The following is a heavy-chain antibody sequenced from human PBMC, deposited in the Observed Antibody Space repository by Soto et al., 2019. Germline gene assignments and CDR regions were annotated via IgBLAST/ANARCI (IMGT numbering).Heavy chain of an antibody. J-gene: IGHJ5*02. V-gene: IGHV1-69*06. CDR1: GGTFSSYA. CDR3: ALVVAAGNWFDP. CDR2: IIPIFGTA. D-gene: IGHD2-15*01. Sequence: ASVKVSCKASGGTFSSYAISWVRQAPGQGLEWMGGIIPIFGTANYAQKFQGRVTITADKSTSTAYMELSSLRSEDTAVYYCALVVAAGNWFDPWGQGTLVTVSS.